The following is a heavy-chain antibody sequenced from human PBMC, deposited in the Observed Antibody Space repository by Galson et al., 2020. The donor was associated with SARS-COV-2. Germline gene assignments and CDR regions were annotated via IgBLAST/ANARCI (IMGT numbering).Heavy chain of an antibody. D-gene: IGHD6-6*01. V-gene: IGHV3-30*02. Sequence: GGSLRLSCAASGFTFSSYGMHWVRQAPGKGLEWVAFIRYDGSNKYYADSVKGRFTISRDNSKNTLYLQLNSLRAEDTAVYYCAKGSWYSSSSPPGFDYWGQGTLVTVSS. CDR3: AKGSWYSSSSPPGFDY. CDR1: GFTFSSYG. CDR2: IRYDGSNK. J-gene: IGHJ4*02.